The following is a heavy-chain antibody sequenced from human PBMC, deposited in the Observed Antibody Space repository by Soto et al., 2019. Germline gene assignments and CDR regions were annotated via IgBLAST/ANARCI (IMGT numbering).Heavy chain of an antibody. V-gene: IGHV3-53*01. J-gene: IGHJ4*02. CDR1: GFIVSSKY. CDR2: IFIDGGT. CDR3: VRDPWDY. Sequence: EVQLVESGGGLIQPGGSLRLSCAASGFIVSSKYMSWVRQAPGKGLEWVSVIFIDGGTYYADSVKGRFTISRDNSKNTVYLQMNSLRVDDTAVYYCVRDPWDYWGQGTLVTVSS.